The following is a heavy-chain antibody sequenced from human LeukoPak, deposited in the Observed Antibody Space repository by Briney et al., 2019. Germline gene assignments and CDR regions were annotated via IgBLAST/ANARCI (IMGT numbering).Heavy chain of an antibody. CDR1: GYSISSGYY. Sequence: ASETLSLTCTVSGYSISSGYYWGWIRQPPGKGLEWTGSIDHSGSTYYNPSLKSRITISIDTSKNQFSLRLSSVTAADTAMYYCARSHSSGWTDWGQGPLVTVSS. CDR3: ARSHSSGWTD. CDR2: IDHSGST. J-gene: IGHJ4*02. V-gene: IGHV4-38-2*02. D-gene: IGHD6-19*01.